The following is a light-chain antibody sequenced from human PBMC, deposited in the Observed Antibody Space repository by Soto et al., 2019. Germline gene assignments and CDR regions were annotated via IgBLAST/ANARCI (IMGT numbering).Light chain of an antibody. V-gene: IGKV3-15*01. CDR3: QQYLNWLTWT. Sequence: IVMTQSPATLSVSPGERATLSCTASQSVSSNLDWYQHKPGQAPRLLIYGASTRATGIPARFSGSGSGTEFTLTISSLQSEDFAVYYCQQYLNWLTWTFSQGTKVDNK. CDR1: QSVSSN. J-gene: IGKJ1*01. CDR2: GAS.